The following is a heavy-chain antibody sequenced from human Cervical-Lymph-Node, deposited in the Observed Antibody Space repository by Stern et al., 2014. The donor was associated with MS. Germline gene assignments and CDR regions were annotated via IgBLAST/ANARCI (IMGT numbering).Heavy chain of an antibody. Sequence: QLVQSGPEVKKPGTSVKVSCKASGFTFSSSGMQWVRQARGPRLEWIGWIVVGSGDTEYAEKFQERVTITRDMSTSTAYMELSNLRFEDTAVYYCAANAPPYYYGSGTWGQGTLVTVSS. J-gene: IGHJ5*02. D-gene: IGHD3-10*01. CDR3: AANAPPYYYGSGT. CDR2: IVVGSGDT. V-gene: IGHV1-58*02. CDR1: GFTFSSSG.